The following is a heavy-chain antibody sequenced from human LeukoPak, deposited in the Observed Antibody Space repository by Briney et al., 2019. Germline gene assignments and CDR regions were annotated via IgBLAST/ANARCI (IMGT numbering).Heavy chain of an antibody. Sequence: GGSLRLSCAASGFTFDDYAMHWVRQAPGKGLEWVSGISWNSGSIGYADSVKGRFTVSRDNAKNSLYLQMNSLRAEDTALYYCAKGPSRYCTSTSCYYFDYWGQGTLVAVSS. J-gene: IGHJ4*02. CDR1: GFTFDDYA. CDR3: AKGPSRYCTSTSCYYFDY. CDR2: ISWNSGSI. V-gene: IGHV3-9*01. D-gene: IGHD2-2*01.